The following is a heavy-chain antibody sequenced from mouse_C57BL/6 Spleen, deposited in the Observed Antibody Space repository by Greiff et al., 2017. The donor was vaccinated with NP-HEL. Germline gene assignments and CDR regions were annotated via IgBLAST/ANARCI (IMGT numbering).Heavy chain of an antibody. J-gene: IGHJ4*01. Sequence: DVMLVESGEGLVKPGGSLKLSCAASGFTFSSYAMSWVRQTPEKRLEWVAYISSGGDYIYYADTVKGRFTISRDNARNTLYLQMSSLKSEDTAMYYWTRGEKSYAYYYAMDYWGQGTAVTVSA. CDR3: TRGEKSYAYYYAMDY. CDR1: GFTFSSYA. CDR2: ISSGGDYI. V-gene: IGHV5-9-1*02.